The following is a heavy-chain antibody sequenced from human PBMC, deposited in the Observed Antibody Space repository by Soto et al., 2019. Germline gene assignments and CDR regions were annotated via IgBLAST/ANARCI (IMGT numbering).Heavy chain of an antibody. CDR3: AITPGGSHHALYLMDV. J-gene: IGHJ6*02. CDR2: IIPVSGTP. CDR1: GESFSDFA. D-gene: IGHD3-10*01. Sequence: QVHLVQSGAEVRKPGSSVKVSCKSSGESFSDFAISWVRQAPGKGLEWMGGIIPVSGTPNYAQRFQGRVLITADVSTKTAYMDLTNLRYEDTAVYYCAITPGGSHHALYLMDVWGQGTTVTVSS. V-gene: IGHV1-69*19.